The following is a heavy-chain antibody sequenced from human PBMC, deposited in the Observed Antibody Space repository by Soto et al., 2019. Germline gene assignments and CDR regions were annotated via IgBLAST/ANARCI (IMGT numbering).Heavy chain of an antibody. CDR3: ARVGFGGTYSSYSCFEP. V-gene: IGHV6-1*01. CDR1: GDSVTSDRAA. Sequence: SHTLSLTCAISGDSVTSDRAAWNWLRQSPSRGLEWLGRTYYRSKWYNDYAVSVKSRITISADTSNNQFSLRLNSVTPEDTAVYSCARVGFGGTYSSYSCFEPRGKGTMV. J-gene: IGHJ6*01. D-gene: IGHD3-16*01. CDR2: TYYRSKWYN.